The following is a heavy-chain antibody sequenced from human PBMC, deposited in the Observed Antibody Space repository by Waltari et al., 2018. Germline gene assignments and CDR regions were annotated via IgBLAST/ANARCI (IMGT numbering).Heavy chain of an antibody. CDR3: ARDGFSGSGGFDY. D-gene: IGHD6-19*01. V-gene: IGHV3-30*01. CDR1: GFTFSSYA. Sequence: QVQLVESGGGVVQPGRSLRLSCAASGFTFSSYAMHWVRQAPGKGLEWVAVISYDGSNKYYADSVKGRFTISRDNSKNTLYLQMNSLRAEDTAVYYCARDGFSGSGGFDYWGQGTLVTVSS. CDR2: ISYDGSNK. J-gene: IGHJ4*02.